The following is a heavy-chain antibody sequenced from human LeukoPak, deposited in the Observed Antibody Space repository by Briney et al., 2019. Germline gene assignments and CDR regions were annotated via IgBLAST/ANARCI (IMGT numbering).Heavy chain of an antibody. CDR1: GGTFSSYA. V-gene: IGHV1-69*13. CDR3: ALSGWYDQGEVNY. Sequence: GASVKVSCKASGGTFSSYAISWVRQAPGQGLEWMGGIIPIFGTANYAQKFQCRVTITADESTSTAYMELSSLRSEDTAVYYCALSGWYDQGEVNYWGQGTLVTVSS. J-gene: IGHJ4*02. D-gene: IGHD6-19*01. CDR2: IIPIFGTA.